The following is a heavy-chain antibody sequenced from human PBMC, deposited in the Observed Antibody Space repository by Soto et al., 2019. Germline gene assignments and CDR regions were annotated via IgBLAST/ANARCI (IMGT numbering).Heavy chain of an antibody. CDR1: GFTFSSYS. D-gene: IGHD2-8*01. Sequence: GESLKISCAASGFTFSSYSMNWVRQAPGKGLEWVSSISSSSSYIYYADSVKGRFTISRDNAKNSLYLQMNSLRAEDTAVYYCASWLMGDRGYYYYGMDVWGQGTTVTVSS. CDR3: ASWLMGDRGYYYYGMDV. CDR2: ISSSSSYI. V-gene: IGHV3-21*01. J-gene: IGHJ6*02.